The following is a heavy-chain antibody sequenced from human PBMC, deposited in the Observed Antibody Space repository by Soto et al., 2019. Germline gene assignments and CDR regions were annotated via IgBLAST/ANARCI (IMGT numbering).Heavy chain of an antibody. Sequence: SETLSLTCTVSGGSISSYYWSWIRQPPGKGLEWIGYIYYSGSTNYNPSLKSRVTISVDTSKNQFSLKLSSVTAADTAVYYCARHTDFWSGYVDYWGQGTLVTVSS. CDR1: GGSISSYY. J-gene: IGHJ4*02. CDR2: IYYSGST. V-gene: IGHV4-59*08. D-gene: IGHD3-3*01. CDR3: ARHTDFWSGYVDY.